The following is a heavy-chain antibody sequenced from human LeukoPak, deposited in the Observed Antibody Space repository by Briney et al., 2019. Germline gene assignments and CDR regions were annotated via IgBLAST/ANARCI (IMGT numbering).Heavy chain of an antibody. Sequence: GGSLRLSCAASGLSFSNSGMHWVRQAPGKGLEWVAMIWSDGSKTYYADSVKGRFTISRDNSKNTVYLQMNSLRAEGTAVYYCAKDKGVRYFDYWGQGTLVTVSS. V-gene: IGHV3-33*06. D-gene: IGHD3-10*01. CDR3: AKDKGVRYFDY. CDR2: IWSDGSKT. J-gene: IGHJ4*02. CDR1: GLSFSNSG.